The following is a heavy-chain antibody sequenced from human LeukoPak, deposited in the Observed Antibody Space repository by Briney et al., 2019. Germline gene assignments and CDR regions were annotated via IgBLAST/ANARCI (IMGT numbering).Heavy chain of an antibody. V-gene: IGHV3-23*01. D-gene: IGHD3-9*01. CDR2: ILGNAGRT. CDR3: AKDYTPDGLYDIAY. CDR1: GFTFSTYA. J-gene: IGHJ4*02. Sequence: AGGSLRLSCAASGFTFSTYAMNWVRQTPGKGLDWVSSILGNAGRTYYADSVKGRFTISRDNSKNTLSLQMNRLRVEDTAKYSCAKDYTPDGLYDIAYWGQGTQVTVSS.